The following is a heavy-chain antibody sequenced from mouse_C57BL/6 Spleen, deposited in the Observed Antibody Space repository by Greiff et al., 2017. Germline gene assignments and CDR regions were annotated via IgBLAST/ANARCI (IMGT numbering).Heavy chain of an antibody. CDR3: ASVDSSGQAWFAY. V-gene: IGHV2-9-1*01. J-gene: IGHJ3*01. CDR2: IWPGGGT. D-gene: IGHD3-2*02. Sequence: VMLVESGPGLVAPSQSLSITCTVSGFSLTSYAISWVRQPPGKGLEWLGVIWPGGGTNYNSALKSSLSISKDNSKSQVFLKMNSLQTDDTARYYCASVDSSGQAWFAYWGQGTLVTVSA. CDR1: GFSLTSYA.